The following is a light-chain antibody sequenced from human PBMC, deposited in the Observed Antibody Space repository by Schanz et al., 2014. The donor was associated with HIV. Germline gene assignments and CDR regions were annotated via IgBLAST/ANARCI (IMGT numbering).Light chain of an antibody. CDR3: SSYTMSNTWI. V-gene: IGLV2-14*01. Sequence: GASVRFSGSKSGNTASLTISGLQAEDEADYYCSSYTMSNTWIFGGGTKLIVL. J-gene: IGLJ2*01.